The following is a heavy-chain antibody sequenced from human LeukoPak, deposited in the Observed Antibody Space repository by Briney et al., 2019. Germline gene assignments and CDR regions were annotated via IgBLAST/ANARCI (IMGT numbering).Heavy chain of an antibody. CDR1: GYTFTSYA. CDR2: ISAYNGNT. Sequence: ASVKVSCKASGYTFTSYAMHWVRQAPGQGLEWMGWISAYNGNTNYAQKLQGRVTMTTDTSTSTAYMELRSLRSDDTAVYYCAREGVLAAAAPRYFDYWGQGTLVTVSS. V-gene: IGHV1-18*04. J-gene: IGHJ4*02. CDR3: AREGVLAAAAPRYFDY. D-gene: IGHD6-13*01.